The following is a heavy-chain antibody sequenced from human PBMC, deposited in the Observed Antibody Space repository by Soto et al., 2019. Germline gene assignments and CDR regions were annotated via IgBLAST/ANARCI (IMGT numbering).Heavy chain of an antibody. CDR1: GGSFSGYY. Sequence: PSETLSLTRAVYGGSFSGYYWSWIRQPPGKGLEWIGEINHSGNTNYNSSLKSRVPISVDTSKNQFSLKLTSVTAADTAVYYCAREYCSSNSRYVDFCGQGTLVTVSS. D-gene: IGHD2-2*01. CDR2: INHSGNT. J-gene: IGHJ4*02. V-gene: IGHV4-34*01. CDR3: AREYCSSNSRYVDF.